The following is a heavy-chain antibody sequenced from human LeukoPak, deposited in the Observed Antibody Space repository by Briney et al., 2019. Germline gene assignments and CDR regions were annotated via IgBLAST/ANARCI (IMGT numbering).Heavy chain of an antibody. J-gene: IGHJ3*02. CDR2: IIPIPGIA. Sequence: SVKVSCKASGGTFSSYTISWVRQAPGQGLEWMGRIIPIPGIANYAQKFQGRVTITADKSTSTAYMELSSLRSEDTAVYYCARERWLQFRCAFDIWGQGTMVTVSS. CDR1: GGTFSSYT. CDR3: ARERWLQFRCAFDI. D-gene: IGHD5-24*01. V-gene: IGHV1-69*04.